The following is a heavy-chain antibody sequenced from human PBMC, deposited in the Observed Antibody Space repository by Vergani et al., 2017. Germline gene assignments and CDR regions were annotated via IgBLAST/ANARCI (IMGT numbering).Heavy chain of an antibody. Sequence: QVQLQESGPGLVKPSQTLSLTCTVSGGSISSGSYYWSWIRQPAGKGLEWIGRIYTSGSTNYNPSLKSRVTISVDTSKNQFSLKLSSVTAADTAVYYCARGLGDYVVFDYWGQGTLVTVSS. V-gene: IGHV4-61*02. CDR1: GGSISSGSYY. D-gene: IGHD4-17*01. CDR2: IYTSGST. CDR3: ARGLGDYVVFDY. J-gene: IGHJ4*02.